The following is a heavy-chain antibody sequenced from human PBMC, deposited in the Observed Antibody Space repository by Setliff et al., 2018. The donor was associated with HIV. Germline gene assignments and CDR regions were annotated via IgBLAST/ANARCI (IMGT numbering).Heavy chain of an antibody. CDR3: ARHVLVTRDVRYFDC. V-gene: IGHV5-51*01. J-gene: IGHJ4*02. Sequence: GESLKISCKGSGYYFTSYWIGWVRQMPGKGLEWMGIIYPGDSDTRISPSFQGQVTITADKSINTAYLQWSSLKASDTAMYYCARHVLVTRDVRYFDCWGQGTLVTVSS. CDR1: GYYFTSYW. CDR2: IYPGDSDT. D-gene: IGHD2-21*02.